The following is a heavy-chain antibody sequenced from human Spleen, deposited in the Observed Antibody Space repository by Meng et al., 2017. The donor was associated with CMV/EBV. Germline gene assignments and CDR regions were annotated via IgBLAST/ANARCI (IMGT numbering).Heavy chain of an antibody. CDR3: AREGPAATDAFDI. V-gene: IGHV3-21*01. J-gene: IGHJ3*02. Sequence: GESLKISCAASGFTFSSYSMNWVRQAPGKGLEWVSSISSSSSYIYYADSVKGRFTISRDNAKNSLYLQMNSLRAEDTAVYYCAREGPAATDAFDIWGQGSMVTVSS. D-gene: IGHD2-2*01. CDR2: ISSSSSYI. CDR1: GFTFSSYS.